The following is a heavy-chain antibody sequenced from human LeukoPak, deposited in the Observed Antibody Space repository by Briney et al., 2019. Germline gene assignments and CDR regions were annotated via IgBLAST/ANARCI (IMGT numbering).Heavy chain of an antibody. CDR3: AKDVGKWESLHFFDY. CDR2: ISGSGAST. V-gene: IGHV3-23*01. J-gene: IGHJ4*02. CDR1: GFTFSTNA. D-gene: IGHD1-26*01. Sequence: GGSLRLSCLTSGFTFSTNAMSWVRQAPGKGLEWISGISGSGASTYYADSVTGRFTISRDNSRNTLYLQMNSLRGNDTAVYYCAKDVGKWESLHFFDYWGQGTLVTVSS.